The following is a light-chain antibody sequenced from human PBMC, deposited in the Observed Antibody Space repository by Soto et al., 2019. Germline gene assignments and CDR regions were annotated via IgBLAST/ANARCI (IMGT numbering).Light chain of an antibody. CDR2: KDN. CDR3: QSADSSGTFV. V-gene: IGLV3-25*02. CDR1: AFPDQF. J-gene: IGLJ1*01. Sequence: SYELTQPPSVSVSPGQTARITCSGDAFPDQFDYWYQQKPGQAPVLVIYKDNQRPSAIPERFSGSSSRTTVTLTISGVQAEDEADYYCQSADSSGTFVFGTGTKVTVL.